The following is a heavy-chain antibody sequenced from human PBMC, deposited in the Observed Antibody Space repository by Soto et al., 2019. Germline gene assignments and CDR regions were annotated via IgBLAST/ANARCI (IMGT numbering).Heavy chain of an antibody. V-gene: IGHV4-34*01. CDR2: INHSGST. CDR3: AREVRYFDWLEFYYYGMDV. J-gene: IGHJ6*02. Sequence: PSETLSLTCAVYGGSFSGYYWSWIRQPPGKGLEWIGEINHSGSTNYNPSLKSRVTISVDTSKNQFSLKLSSVTAADTAVYYCAREVRYFDWLEFYYYGMDVRGQGPTVTVS. CDR1: GGSFSGYY. D-gene: IGHD3-9*01.